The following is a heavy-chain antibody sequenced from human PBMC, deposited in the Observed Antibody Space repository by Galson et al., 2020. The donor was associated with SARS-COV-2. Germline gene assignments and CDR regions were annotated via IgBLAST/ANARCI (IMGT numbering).Heavy chain of an antibody. CDR3: ARETDDYTSSWYDY. CDR1: GFTFSSYE. V-gene: IGHV3-48*03. Sequence: GGSLRLSCAGSGFTFSSYEMNWVRQAPGKGLEWVSYISGSGTNIYYADSVKGRFTISRDNAMNSLYLQMDSLTTEDTAVYYCARETDDYTSSWYDYWGQGTLVTVSS. CDR2: ISGSGTNI. D-gene: IGHD6-13*01. J-gene: IGHJ4*02.